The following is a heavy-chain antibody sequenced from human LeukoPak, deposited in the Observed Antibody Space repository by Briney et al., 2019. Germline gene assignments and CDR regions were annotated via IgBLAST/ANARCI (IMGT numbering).Heavy chain of an antibody. Sequence: SETLSLTCTVSGGSISSYYWSRIRQPPGKGLEWIGYIYYSGSTNYNPSLKSRVTISVDTSKNQFSLKLSSVTAADTAVYYCARGRRLRYFDWLSENDAFDIWGQGTMVTVSS. V-gene: IGHV4-59*01. CDR1: GGSISSYY. CDR2: IYYSGST. CDR3: ARGRRLRYFDWLSENDAFDI. D-gene: IGHD3-9*01. J-gene: IGHJ3*02.